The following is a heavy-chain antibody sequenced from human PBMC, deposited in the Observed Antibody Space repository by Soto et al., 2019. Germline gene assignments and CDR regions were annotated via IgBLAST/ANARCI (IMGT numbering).Heavy chain of an antibody. D-gene: IGHD3-10*01. J-gene: IGHJ3*02. CDR1: GFTFSSYS. V-gene: IGHV3-48*01. Sequence: LRLSCAASGFTFSSYSMNWVRQAPGKGLEWVSYISSSSSTIYYADSVKGRFTISRDNAKNSLYLQMNSLRAEDTAVYYCARGGDYYGSGSDAFDIWGQGTMVTVSS. CDR3: ARGGDYYGSGSDAFDI. CDR2: ISSSSSTI.